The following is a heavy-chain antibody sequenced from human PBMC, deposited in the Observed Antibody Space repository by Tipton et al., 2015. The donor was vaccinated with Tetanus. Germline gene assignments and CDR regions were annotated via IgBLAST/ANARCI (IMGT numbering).Heavy chain of an antibody. CDR1: GYSFSSND. V-gene: IGHV1-8*01. Sequence: QLVQSGAEVEKPGASVKVSCKTSGYSFSSNDINWVRQAAGQGLEWLGYMNPNTGRAAYGQRFQGRVTMTSNISITTAYMELRNLRSDDTAVYYCARGNRGSSWYLWGQGTLVTVSS. J-gene: IGHJ4*02. D-gene: IGHD6-13*01. CDR3: ARGNRGSSWYL. CDR2: MNPNTGRA.